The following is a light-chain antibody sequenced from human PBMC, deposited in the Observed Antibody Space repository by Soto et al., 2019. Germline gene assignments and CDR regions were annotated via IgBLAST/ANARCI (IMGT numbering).Light chain of an antibody. CDR3: GTWDSSLSVVV. CDR1: SSNIGSHF. CDR2: DDT. J-gene: IGLJ3*02. V-gene: IGLV1-51*01. Sequence: QSVLTQPPSVSAAPGQKVTMSCSGRSSNIGSHFVAWYQQLPGIAPKLLIYDDTKRPYGIPGRFSGSKSGTSATLGITGLQTGDEADYYCGTWDSSLSVVVFGGGTKLTV.